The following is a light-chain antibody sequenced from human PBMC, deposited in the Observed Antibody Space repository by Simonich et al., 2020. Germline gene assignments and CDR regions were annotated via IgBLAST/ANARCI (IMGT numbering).Light chain of an antibody. V-gene: IGLV2-8*01. CDR1: SSDVGGYNY. J-gene: IGLJ2*01. CDR2: EVI. CDR3: SSYAGSNNLV. Sequence: QSALTQPPSASGSPGQSVTISCTGTSSDVGGYNYVSCYQQHPGKAPKLMIYEVIKRPSGVPVRFSGSKSGNTASLTGSGLQAEDEADYYCSSYAGSNNLVFGGGTKLTVL.